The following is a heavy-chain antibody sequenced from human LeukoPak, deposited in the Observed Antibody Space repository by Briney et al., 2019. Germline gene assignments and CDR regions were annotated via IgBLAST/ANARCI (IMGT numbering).Heavy chain of an antibody. CDR2: IYGGGST. V-gene: IGHV3-53*01. CDR3: ARDHGIAAAEDIRVDP. J-gene: IGHJ5*02. D-gene: IGHD6-13*01. CDR1: GFTVSSNY. Sequence: GGSLRLSCAASGFTVSSNYMSWVRQAPGKGLEWVSVIYGGGSTYYADSVKGRFTISRDNSKNTLYLQMNSLRAEDTAVYYCARDHGIAAAEDIRVDPWGQGPLVTVSS.